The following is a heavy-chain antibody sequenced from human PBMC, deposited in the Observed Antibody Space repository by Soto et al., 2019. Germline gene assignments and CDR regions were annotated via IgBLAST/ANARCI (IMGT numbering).Heavy chain of an antibody. Sequence: VQLLQSGGGLVQPGGSLRLSCAASGFTFSVYAMSWVRQAPGKGLEWVSAMSGSGNDTYYADSVKGRCTISRDNSKNTRYLQLNSLRGEYSAVYYCAKRWARYSRSWWNFDYWGQGTLVTVS. CDR1: GFTFSVYA. CDR2: MSGSGNDT. V-gene: IGHV3-23*01. J-gene: IGHJ4*02. CDR3: AKRWARYSRSWWNFDY. D-gene: IGHD6-13*01.